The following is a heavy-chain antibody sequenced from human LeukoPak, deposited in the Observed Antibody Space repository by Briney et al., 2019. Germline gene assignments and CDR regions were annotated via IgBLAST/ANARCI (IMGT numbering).Heavy chain of an antibody. Sequence: PSETLSLTCAVYGGSFSGYYWSWIRQPPGKGLEWIREINHSGSTNYNPSLKSRVTISVDTSKNQFSLKLSSVTAADTAVYYCARERVYGSGSYLIPYYYYMDVWGKGTTVTVSS. CDR3: ARERVYGSGSYLIPYYYYMDV. CDR2: INHSGST. V-gene: IGHV4-34*01. CDR1: GGSFSGYY. J-gene: IGHJ6*03. D-gene: IGHD3-10*01.